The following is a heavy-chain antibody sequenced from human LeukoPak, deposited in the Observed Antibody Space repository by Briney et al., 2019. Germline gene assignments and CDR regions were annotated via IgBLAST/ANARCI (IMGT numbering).Heavy chain of an antibody. J-gene: IGHJ3*02. CDR3: ARGRYCSADICSGGDAFDI. CDR1: GGSIRNYY. CDR2: IYTRGGT. D-gene: IGHD2-15*01. V-gene: IGHV4-4*07. Sequence: TSETLSLTCTVSGGSIRNYYWSWIRQPAGKGLEWIGRIYTRGGTNYNPSLKSRVTMSVDTSKNQFSLKLSSVTAADTAVYYCARGRYCSADICSGGDAFDIWGQGTMVSVSS.